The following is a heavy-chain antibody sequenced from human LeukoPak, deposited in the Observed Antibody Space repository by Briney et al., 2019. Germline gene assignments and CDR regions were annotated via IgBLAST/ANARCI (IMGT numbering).Heavy chain of an antibody. Sequence: GGSLRLSCAAPGFTFSSYSMNWVRQAPGKGLEWVSSISSSSSYIYYADSVKGRFTISRDNAKNSLYLQMNSLRAEDTAVYYCARDTPSHYYDWDYYWGQGTLVTVSS. D-gene: IGHD3-22*01. CDR2: ISSSSSYI. V-gene: IGHV3-21*01. J-gene: IGHJ4*02. CDR3: ARDTPSHYYDWDYY. CDR1: GFTFSSYS.